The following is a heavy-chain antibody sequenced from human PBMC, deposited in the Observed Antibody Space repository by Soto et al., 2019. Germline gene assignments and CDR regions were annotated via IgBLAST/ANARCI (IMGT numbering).Heavy chain of an antibody. CDR2: ISSNGGST. J-gene: IGHJ4*02. Sequence: PGGSLRLSCAASGFTFSSYAMHWVRQAPGKGLEYVSAISSNGGSTYYANSVKGRFTISRDNSKNTLYLQMGSLRAEDMAVYYCARDGGDGYNDGPFDYWGQGTLVTVSS. D-gene: IGHD2-21*01. CDR3: ARDGGDGYNDGPFDY. CDR1: GFTFSSYA. V-gene: IGHV3-64*01.